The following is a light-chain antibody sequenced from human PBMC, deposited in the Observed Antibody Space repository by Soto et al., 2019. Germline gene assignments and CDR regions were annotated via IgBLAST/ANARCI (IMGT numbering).Light chain of an antibody. J-gene: IGLJ1*01. V-gene: IGLV2-11*01. CDR3: CSYAGTFYV. CDR2: DVS. Sequence: HSVLTQPRSVSGSPGQSVTISCTGTSSDFGGYNYVSWYQHHPGKAPKLMIYDVSERPSGVPDRLSGSKSGNTASLTISGLQAEDEADYYCCSYAGTFYVFGTGTKVTVL. CDR1: SSDFGGYNY.